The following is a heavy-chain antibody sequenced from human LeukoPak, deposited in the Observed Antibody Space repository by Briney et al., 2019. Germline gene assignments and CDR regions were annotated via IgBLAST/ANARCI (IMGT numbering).Heavy chain of an antibody. V-gene: IGHV3-53*01. CDR2: IYSDGRT. CDR3: ARLSGADWYFTL. CDR1: GFTVSNNY. D-gene: IGHD7-27*01. J-gene: IGHJ2*01. Sequence: GGSLRLSCVVSGFTVSNNYVSWVRQAPGKGLEWVSLIYSDGRTQYADSVKGRFTISRDNSKNTLYLQMNSLRAEDTAVFYCARLSGADWYFTLWGRGTLVTVSS.